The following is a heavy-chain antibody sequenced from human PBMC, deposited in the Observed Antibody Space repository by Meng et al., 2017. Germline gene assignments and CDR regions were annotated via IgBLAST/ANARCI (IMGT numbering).Heavy chain of an antibody. Sequence: VKLRGSGPGLVKPSGTLSLTCAVSGVSISSSNWWCWVRRPPGKGLEWIGEIYHSGSTNYNPSLKSRVTISVDKSKNQFSLKLSSVTAADTAVYYCARGRYSSGWDRFDYWGQGTLVTVSS. V-gene: IGHV4-4*02. CDR2: IYHSGST. J-gene: IGHJ4*02. CDR3: ARGRYSSGWDRFDY. D-gene: IGHD6-19*01. CDR1: GVSISSSNW.